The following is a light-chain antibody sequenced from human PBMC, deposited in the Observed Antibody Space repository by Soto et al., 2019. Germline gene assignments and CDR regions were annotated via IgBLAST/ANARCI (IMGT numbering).Light chain of an antibody. CDR1: QSLSSY. CDR3: QQSYSAAPT. Sequence: DIQMTQSPSSLSASVGDRVTITCRASQSLSSYLNWYQQKPGKAPKLLIYAASRLQSAVPSRFSGSGSGTDFTLYISSMQPDDFATDYCQQSYSAAPTFGQGTKLEIK. V-gene: IGKV1-39*01. CDR2: AAS. J-gene: IGKJ2*01.